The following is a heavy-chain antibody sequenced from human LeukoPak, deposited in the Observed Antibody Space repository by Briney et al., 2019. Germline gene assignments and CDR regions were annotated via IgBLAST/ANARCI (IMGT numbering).Heavy chain of an antibody. CDR3: AGRGSGSYFDY. V-gene: IGHV3-23*01. Sequence: PGGSLRLSCAASGFTVSSNYMTWVRQAPGKGLEWVSAISGSGGSTYYADSVKGRFTISRDNSKNTLYLQMHSLRAEDTAVYYCAGRGSGSYFDYWGQGTLVTVSS. CDR1: GFTVSSNY. CDR2: ISGSGGST. J-gene: IGHJ4*02. D-gene: IGHD3-10*01.